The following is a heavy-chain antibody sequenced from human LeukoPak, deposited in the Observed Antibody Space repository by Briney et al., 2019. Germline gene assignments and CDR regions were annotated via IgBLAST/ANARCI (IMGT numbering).Heavy chain of an antibody. CDR1: GYTFTSYD. D-gene: IGHD1-26*01. CDR3: ARIDQNSGSYSDY. Sequence: ASVKVSCKASGYTFTSYDINWLRQATGQGLEWMGWMNPNSGNTGYAQKFQGRVTMTRNTSISTAYMELSSLRSEDTAVYYCARIDQNSGSYSDYWGQGTLVTVSS. CDR2: MNPNSGNT. V-gene: IGHV1-8*01. J-gene: IGHJ4*02.